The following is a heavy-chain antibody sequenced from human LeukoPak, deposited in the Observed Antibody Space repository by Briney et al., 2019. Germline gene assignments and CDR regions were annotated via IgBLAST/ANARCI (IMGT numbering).Heavy chain of an antibody. CDR1: GYSNSSGYY. CDR3: ARVTSSSWFEGYFDY. Sequence: SETLSLTCTLSGYSNSSGYYWGWIRQPPGKGLEWIGNIYHGGSTNYNPSLKSRVTMSGDTSKNQFSLNLSSVTAADTAVYYCARVTSSSWFEGYFDYWGQGTLVTVSS. V-gene: IGHV4-38-2*02. D-gene: IGHD6-13*01. J-gene: IGHJ4*02. CDR2: IYHGGST.